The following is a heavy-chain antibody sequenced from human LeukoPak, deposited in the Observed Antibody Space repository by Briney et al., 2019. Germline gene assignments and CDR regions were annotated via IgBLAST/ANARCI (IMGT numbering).Heavy chain of an antibody. D-gene: IGHD1-26*01. CDR2: IGSSGGNT. CDR1: GFTFSSYA. V-gene: IGHV3-23*01. Sequence: GGSLRLSCAASGFTFSSYALSWVRRAPGKGLEWVPAIGSSGGNTYYADSVKGRFTISRDNSKNTVYLQMNSLRAEDTAVYYCAKGLNSGTYINFDYWGQGTLVTVSS. CDR3: AKGLNSGTYINFDY. J-gene: IGHJ4*02.